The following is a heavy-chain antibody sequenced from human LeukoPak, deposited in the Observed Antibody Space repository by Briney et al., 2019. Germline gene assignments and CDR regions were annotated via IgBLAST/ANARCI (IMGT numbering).Heavy chain of an antibody. J-gene: IGHJ6*03. CDR3: AVTYCGGDCYSGSYYYYYMDV. CDR1: GYSFNSYG. CDR2: ISTYSGNT. Sequence: GASVKVSYKASGYSFNSYGINWVRQAPGQGLEWLGWISTYSGNTKYEQKVQGRVTMTTDTSTSTAYMELRSLRSDDTAVYYCAVTYCGGDCYSGSYYYYYMDVWGKGTTVTVSS. V-gene: IGHV1-18*01. D-gene: IGHD2-21*02.